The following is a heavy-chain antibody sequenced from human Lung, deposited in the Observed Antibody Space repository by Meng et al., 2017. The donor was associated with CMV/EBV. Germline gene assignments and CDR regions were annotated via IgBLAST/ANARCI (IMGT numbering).Heavy chain of an antibody. Sequence: SXXVSXKASGYTFTGYYMHWLRQAPGQGLEWMGWINPKSGGTNYAQRFQGRVTMTRDTSTGTAYMELTRLRSDDTAVYYCARVLVMMYVDHYNIMDVWGQGXTVTVSS. CDR1: GYTFTGYY. CDR2: INPKSGGT. CDR3: ARVLVMMYVDHYNIMDV. J-gene: IGHJ6*02. D-gene: IGHD2-8*01. V-gene: IGHV1-2*02.